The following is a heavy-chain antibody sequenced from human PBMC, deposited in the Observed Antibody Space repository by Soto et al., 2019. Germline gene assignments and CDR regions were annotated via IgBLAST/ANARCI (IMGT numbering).Heavy chain of an antibody. Sequence: SVKVSCKASGYTFTSYVISWVRQAPGQGLEWMGWINAYNGNTNYAQKLQGRVTMTTDTSTSTAYMELRSLRSDDTAVYYCARAGKYYDFWSGYSDAFDFWGQGTMVSVS. J-gene: IGHJ3*01. D-gene: IGHD3-3*01. CDR2: INAYNGNT. CDR1: GYTFTSYV. V-gene: IGHV1-18*01. CDR3: ARAGKYYDFWSGYSDAFDF.